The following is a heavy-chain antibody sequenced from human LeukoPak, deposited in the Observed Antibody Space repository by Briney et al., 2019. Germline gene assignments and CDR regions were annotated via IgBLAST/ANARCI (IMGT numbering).Heavy chain of an antibody. V-gene: IGHV5-51*01. CDR3: ARHSGWGTTVTTGNFQH. J-gene: IGHJ1*01. D-gene: IGHD4-17*01. CDR1: GYNFNTYW. Sequence: GESLKISCKGSGYNFNTYWIGWVRQMPGKGLEWMGIIYPGDSDTRYSPSFQGQVTISADKSISTAYLQWSSLKASDTAMYYCARHSGWGTTVTTGNFQHWGQGTLVTVSS. CDR2: IYPGDSDT.